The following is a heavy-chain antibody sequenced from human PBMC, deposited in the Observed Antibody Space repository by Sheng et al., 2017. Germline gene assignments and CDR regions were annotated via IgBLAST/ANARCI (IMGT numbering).Heavy chain of an antibody. Sequence: QVQLQESGPGLVKPSETLSLTCAVSGYSISSGYYWGWIRQPPGKGLEWIGSIYHSGSTYYNPSLKSRVTISVDTSKNQFSLKLSSVTAADTAVYYCARAGGTTVTVDWYFDLWGRGTRGHCLL. CDR3: ARAGGTTVTVDWYFDL. CDR2: IYHSGST. V-gene: IGHV4-38-2*01. CDR1: GYSISSGYY. J-gene: IGHJ2*01. D-gene: IGHD4-17*01.